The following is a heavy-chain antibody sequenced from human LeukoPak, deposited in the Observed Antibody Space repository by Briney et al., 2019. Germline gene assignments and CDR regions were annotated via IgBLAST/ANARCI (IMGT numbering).Heavy chain of an antibody. CDR2: IYWNDDK. CDR1: GGSISSSSYY. Sequence: TLSLTCTVSGGSISSSSYYWGWIRQPPGKALEWLALIYWNDDKRYSPSLKSRLTITKDTSKNQVVLTMTNMDPVDTATYYCAHSYDKWELLGYFDYWGQGTLVTVSS. CDR3: AHSYDKWELLGYFDY. V-gene: IGHV2-5*01. J-gene: IGHJ4*02. D-gene: IGHD1-26*01.